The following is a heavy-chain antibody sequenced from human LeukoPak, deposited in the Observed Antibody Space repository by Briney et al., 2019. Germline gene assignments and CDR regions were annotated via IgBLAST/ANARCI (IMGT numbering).Heavy chain of an antibody. Sequence: GGSLRLSCAASGFTFSDYALGWVRQAPGRGLEWVATLSGSGAGTYYSDSVQGRFTISRDNSKRTLFLQMNSLRAEDTAVYYCARDGFMTAIDYWGQGTLVTVSS. CDR2: LSGSGAGT. D-gene: IGHD2-21*02. CDR3: ARDGFMTAIDY. J-gene: IGHJ4*02. CDR1: GFTFSDYA. V-gene: IGHV3-23*01.